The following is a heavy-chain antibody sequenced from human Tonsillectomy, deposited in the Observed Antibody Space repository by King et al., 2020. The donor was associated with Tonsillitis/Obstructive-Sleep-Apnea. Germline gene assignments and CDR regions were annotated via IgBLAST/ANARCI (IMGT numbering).Heavy chain of an antibody. D-gene: IGHD2-2*01. CDR1: GGSFSGYY. CDR2: INHSGST. CDR3: ARVLVGVVPAAVGGGDYYYYYYYMDV. V-gene: IGHV4-34*01. Sequence: VQLQQWGAGLLKPSETLSLTCAVYGGSFSGYYWSWIRQPPGKGLEWIGEINHSGSTNYNPSLKSRVTISVDTSKNQFSLKLSSVTAADTAVYYCARVLVGVVPAAVGGGDYYYYYYYMDVWGKGTTVTVSS. J-gene: IGHJ6*03.